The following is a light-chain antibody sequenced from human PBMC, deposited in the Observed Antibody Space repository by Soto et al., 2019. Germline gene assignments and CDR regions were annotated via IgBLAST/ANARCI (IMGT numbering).Light chain of an antibody. CDR3: CSYAGSYILV. J-gene: IGLJ3*02. CDR2: EVS. V-gene: IGLV2-14*01. CDR1: SSDVGGYNY. Sequence: QSVLTQPASVSGSPGQSITISCTGTSSDVGGYNYVSWYQQHPGKAPKLMIYEVSNRPSGVSNRFSGSKSGNTASLTISGLQAEDEADYHCCSYAGSYILVFGGGTKVTVL.